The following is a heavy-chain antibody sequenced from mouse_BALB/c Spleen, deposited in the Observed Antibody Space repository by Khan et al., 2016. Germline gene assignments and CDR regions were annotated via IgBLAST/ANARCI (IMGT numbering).Heavy chain of an antibody. CDR2: IYPGDGDT. J-gene: IGHJ3*01. D-gene: IGHD2-14*01. CDR3: ARGTPFAS. V-gene: IGHV1-80*01. CDR1: GYAFSGYW. Sequence: QVQLQQSGAELVRPGSSVKISCKASGYAFSGYWMNWVKQRPGQGLEWIGQIYPGDGDTNYNGKFKGKATLTADKSSRTAYMQRSSLTSEDSAVYFCARGTPFASWGQGTLVTVSA.